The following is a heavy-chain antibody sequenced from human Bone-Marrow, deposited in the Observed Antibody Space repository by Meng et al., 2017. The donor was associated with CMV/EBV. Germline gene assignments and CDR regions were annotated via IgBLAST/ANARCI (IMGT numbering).Heavy chain of an antibody. CDR1: GGTFSSYA. D-gene: IGHD3/OR15-3a*01. CDR2: INPHSGDT. Sequence: ASVKVSCKASGGTFSSYAISWVRQAPGQGLDWMGWINPHSGDTKYAEKFQGRVTLTRDTSISTAYLELSRLTSDDTAVFFCARLFHTTLGTNYYYGMDVWGQGTTVTVSS. CDR3: ARLFHTTLGTNYYYGMDV. V-gene: IGHV1-2*02. J-gene: IGHJ6*02.